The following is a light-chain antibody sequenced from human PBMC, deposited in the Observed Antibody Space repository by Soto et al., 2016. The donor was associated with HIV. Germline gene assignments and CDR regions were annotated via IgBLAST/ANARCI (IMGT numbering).Light chain of an antibody. CDR1: QSISNL. CDR2: RAS. J-gene: IGKJ1*01. Sequence: DIQVTQSPSTLSASVGDRVTITCRASQSISNLLAWYQQKPGKAPNLLIYRASTLQSGVPSRFSGSGSGTEFTLTISSLQPDDFATYYCQQYGTYSRTFGQGTRVDIK. V-gene: IGKV1-5*03. CDR3: QQYGTYSRT.